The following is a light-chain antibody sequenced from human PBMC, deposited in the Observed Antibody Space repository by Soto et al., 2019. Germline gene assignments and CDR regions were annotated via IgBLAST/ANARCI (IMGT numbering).Light chain of an antibody. CDR3: AAWDDSLNGSYV. Sequence: QSVLTQPPSVSAAPGQKVTISCSGSSSNIGGNSVSWYQQLPGTAPKLLIYDDNKRPSGIPDRFSGSKSGTSASLAISGLQSEDEADYYCAAWDDSLNGSYVFGTGTKVTV. V-gene: IGLV1-51*01. J-gene: IGLJ1*01. CDR2: DDN. CDR1: SSNIGGNS.